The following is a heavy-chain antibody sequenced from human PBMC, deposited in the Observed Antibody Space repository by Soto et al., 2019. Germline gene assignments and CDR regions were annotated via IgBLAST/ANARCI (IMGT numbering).Heavy chain of an antibody. CDR1: GFTFSSYA. CDR3: AKDLGYCGSTSCMGYFDY. Sequence: PGGSLRLSCAASGFTFSSYAMSWVRQAPGKGLEWVSAISGSGGSTYYADSVKGRFTISRDNSKNTLYLQMNSLRAEDTAVYYCAKDLGYCGSTSCMGYFDYWGQGTLVTVSS. V-gene: IGHV3-23*01. D-gene: IGHD2-2*01. J-gene: IGHJ4*02. CDR2: ISGSGGST.